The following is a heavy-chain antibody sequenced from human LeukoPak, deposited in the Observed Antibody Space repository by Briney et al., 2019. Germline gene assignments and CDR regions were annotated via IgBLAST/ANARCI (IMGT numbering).Heavy chain of an antibody. CDR2: IYYSGST. Sequence: SETLSLTCTVSGGSISSGGYYWSWIRQHPGTGLEWIGYIYYSGSTDYNPSLKSRVTISVDMSKNQFSLKLSSVTAADTAVYYCARGDYETSGYYFDYWGQGTLVTVSS. V-gene: IGHV4-31*03. CDR3: ARGDYETSGYYFDY. D-gene: IGHD3-22*01. CDR1: GGSISSGGYY. J-gene: IGHJ4*02.